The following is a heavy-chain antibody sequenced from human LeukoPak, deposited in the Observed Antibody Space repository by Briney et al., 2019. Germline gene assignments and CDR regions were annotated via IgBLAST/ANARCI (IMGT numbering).Heavy chain of an antibody. V-gene: IGHV4-59*08. CDR3: ARLGGDSDAFDI. D-gene: IGHD2-21*02. Sequence: PSETLSLTCTVSGGSISSYYWSWIRQPPGKGLEWIGSIYHSGSTYYNPSLKSRVTISVDTSKNQFSLKLSSVTAADTAVYYCARLGGDSDAFDIWGQGTMVTVSS. CDR2: IYHSGST. CDR1: GGSISSYY. J-gene: IGHJ3*02.